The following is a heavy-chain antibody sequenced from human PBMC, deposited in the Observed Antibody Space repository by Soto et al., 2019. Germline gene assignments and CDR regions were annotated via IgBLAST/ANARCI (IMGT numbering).Heavy chain of an antibody. Sequence: EVKLLESGGGLVQPGGSLILSCAASGFTFSSCAMSWFRQAPGKGLEWVSAISSTGGRTYSADSVKGRLTISRDNYKNMLYLQMNSLRADDAAIYYCAKEYSTNFHVRGSDYLGQGNLVTVSS. CDR1: GFTFSSCA. V-gene: IGHV3-23*01. J-gene: IGHJ4*02. CDR3: AKEYSTNFHVRGSDY. CDR2: ISSTGGRT. D-gene: IGHD2-2*01.